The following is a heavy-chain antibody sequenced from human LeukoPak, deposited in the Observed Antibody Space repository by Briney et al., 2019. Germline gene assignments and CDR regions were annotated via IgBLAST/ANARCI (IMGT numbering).Heavy chain of an antibody. J-gene: IGHJ3*02. Sequence: SETLSLTCTVSGGSITIYYWSWIRQPAGKGLEWIGRIYTSGSTNYNPSLKSRVTMSVDTSKNQFSLKLISVTAADTAVYFCARARNYYDSSDYYYEGDAFDIWGQGTMVTVSS. CDR2: IYTSGST. V-gene: IGHV4-4*07. CDR1: GGSITIYY. D-gene: IGHD3-22*01. CDR3: ARARNYYDSSDYYYEGDAFDI.